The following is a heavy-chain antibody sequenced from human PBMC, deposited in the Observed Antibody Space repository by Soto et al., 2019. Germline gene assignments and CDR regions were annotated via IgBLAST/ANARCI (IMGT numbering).Heavy chain of an antibody. D-gene: IGHD3-22*01. CDR2: ISYDGSNK. CDR3: AKAPYYYDSSGYYPT. Sequence: GGSLRLSCAASGFTFSSYGMHWVRQAPGKGLEWVAVISYDGSNKYYADSVKGRFTISRDNSKNTLYLQMNSLRAEDTAVYYCAKAPYYYDSSGYYPTWGQGTLVTVSS. CDR1: GFTFSSYG. J-gene: IGHJ5*02. V-gene: IGHV3-30*18.